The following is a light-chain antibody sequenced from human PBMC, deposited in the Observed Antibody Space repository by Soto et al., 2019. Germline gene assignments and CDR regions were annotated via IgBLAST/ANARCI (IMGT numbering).Light chain of an antibody. CDR3: SSYTRTSRYV. J-gene: IGLJ1*01. CDR2: EVT. V-gene: IGLV2-18*02. Sequence: QSALTQPPSVSGSPGQSVTISCTGTSSDVGKYDRVSWYQQPPCTAPKLIIYEVTNRPSGVPARFSGSKSGNTASLTISGLQAEDEADYYCSSYTRTSRYVFGAGTKLTVL. CDR1: SSDVGKYDR.